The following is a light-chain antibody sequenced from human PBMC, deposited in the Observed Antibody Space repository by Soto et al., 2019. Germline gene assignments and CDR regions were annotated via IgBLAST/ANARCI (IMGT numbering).Light chain of an antibody. CDR1: NSDVGGYNY. CDR3: SSYAGSNMVV. CDR2: EVS. V-gene: IGLV2-8*01. J-gene: IGLJ2*01. Sequence: QSALAQPASVSGSPGQSITISCTGTNSDVGGYNYVSWYQQHPGKAPKLMIYEVSKRPSGVPDRFSGSKSGNTASLTVSGLQAEDEADYYCSSYAGSNMVVFGGGTKLTVL.